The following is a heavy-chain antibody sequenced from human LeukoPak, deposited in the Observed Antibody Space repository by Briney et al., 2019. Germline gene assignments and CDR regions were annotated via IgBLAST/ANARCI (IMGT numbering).Heavy chain of an antibody. D-gene: IGHD1-26*01. Sequence: GGSLRPSCVASGFSFSSYGMHWVRQAPGKGLEWVAFIRYDGSNKNYPDSVKGRFTISRDDSKNTLNLQMNSLRAEDTAVYYCVKGQGAAYYYYYMDVWGKGTTVIVSS. CDR3: VKGQGAAYYYYYMDV. J-gene: IGHJ6*03. CDR2: IRYDGSNK. CDR1: GFSFSSYG. V-gene: IGHV3-30*02.